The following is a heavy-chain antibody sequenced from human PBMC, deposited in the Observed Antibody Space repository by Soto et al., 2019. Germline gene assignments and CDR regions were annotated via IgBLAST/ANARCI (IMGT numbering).Heavy chain of an antibody. CDR3: AKYQDSHRWYGDAFDF. Sequence: GESLRLSCAASGFTFSNYAMGWVRQAPGKGLEWVSGITAGGASMYYAESVKGRFLISRDNSKNTVYLQMNSLRAEDTAKYYCAKYQDSHRWYGDAFDFWGQGTMVTVSS. D-gene: IGHD6-13*01. CDR2: ITAGGASM. J-gene: IGHJ3*01. CDR1: GFTFSNYA. V-gene: IGHV3-23*01.